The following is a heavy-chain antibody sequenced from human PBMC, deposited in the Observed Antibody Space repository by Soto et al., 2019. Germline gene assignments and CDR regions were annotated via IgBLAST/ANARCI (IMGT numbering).Heavy chain of an antibody. CDR2: INHSGST. V-gene: IGHV4-34*01. J-gene: IGHJ6*02. D-gene: IGHD2-15*01. CDR1: GGSFSGYY. Sequence: SETLSLTCAVYGGSFSGYYWSWIRQPPGKGLEWIGEINHSGSTNYNPSLKSRVTISVDTSKNQFSLKLSSVTAADTAVYYCARVLARHQGNYYYYGMDVWGQGTTVTVSS. CDR3: ARVLARHQGNYYYYGMDV.